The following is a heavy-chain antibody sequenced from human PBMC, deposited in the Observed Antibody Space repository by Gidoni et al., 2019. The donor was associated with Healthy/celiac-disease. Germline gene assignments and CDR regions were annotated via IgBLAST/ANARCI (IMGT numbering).Heavy chain of an antibody. CDR3: ARLLDYGDYVGAFDI. CDR2: ISSSSSYI. Sequence: EVQLVESGGGLVKPGGSLRLSCAASGFTFSSFSMNWVRQAPGKGLEWVSSISSSSSYIYYADSVKGRFTISRDNAKNSLYLQMNSLRAEDTAVYYCARLLDYGDYVGAFDIWGQGTMVTVSS. D-gene: IGHD4-17*01. V-gene: IGHV3-21*01. CDR1: GFTFSSFS. J-gene: IGHJ3*02.